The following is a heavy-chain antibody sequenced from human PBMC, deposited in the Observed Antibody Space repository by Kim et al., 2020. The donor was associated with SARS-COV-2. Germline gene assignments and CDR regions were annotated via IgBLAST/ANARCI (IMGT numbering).Heavy chain of an antibody. Sequence: LKRRVTISVDTSKSQFSLKLSSVTAADTAVYYCARHNYYGSGSSKGDFDYWGQGTLVTVSS. V-gene: IGHV4-39*01. CDR3: ARHNYYGSGSSKGDFDY. J-gene: IGHJ4*02. D-gene: IGHD3-10*01.